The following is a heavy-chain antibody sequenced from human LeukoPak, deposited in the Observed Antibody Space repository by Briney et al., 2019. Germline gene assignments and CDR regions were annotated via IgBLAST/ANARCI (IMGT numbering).Heavy chain of an antibody. CDR1: GFTFDEHA. CDR3: TRGSEYQLPSADR. CDR2: IKSNVYGGTT. Sequence: PGGSLRLSCTASGFTFDEHAMSWVRQAPGKGLEWVAFIKSNVYGGTTEYAASVKGRFTISRDDSKSIAYLQMNSLLTEDTAMYYCTRGSEYQLPSADRWGQGTLVTVSS. D-gene: IGHD2-2*01. J-gene: IGHJ5*02. V-gene: IGHV3-49*04.